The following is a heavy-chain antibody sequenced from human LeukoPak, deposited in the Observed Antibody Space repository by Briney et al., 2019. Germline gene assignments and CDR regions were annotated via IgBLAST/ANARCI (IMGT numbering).Heavy chain of an antibody. J-gene: IGHJ4*01. CDR2: ISSSSSTI. D-gene: IGHD2-15*01. Sequence: GGSLRLSCEASGFNFITYSMNWVRQVPGKGLEWISHISSSSSTINYADSVKGRFTISRDNARNSLFLQMNSLRAEDTAIYYCARSDIWGQGTLVTVSS. CDR3: ARSDI. CDR1: GFNFITYS. V-gene: IGHV3-48*04.